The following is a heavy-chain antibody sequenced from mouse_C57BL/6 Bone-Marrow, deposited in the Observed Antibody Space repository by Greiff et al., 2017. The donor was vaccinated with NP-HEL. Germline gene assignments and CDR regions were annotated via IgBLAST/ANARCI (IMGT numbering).Heavy chain of an antibody. CDR1: GYTFTSYW. J-gene: IGHJ2*01. CDR3: TSAQCLRYYALDD. V-gene: IGHV1-5*01. D-gene: IGHD1-1*01. Sequence: EVQLQQSGTVLARPGASVKMSCKTSGYTFTSYWMHWVKQRPGQGLEWIGAIYPGNGDTSYNQKFKSKAKLTADTSSSTAYMQLSSLTTEDSAVYYCTSAQCLRYYALDDWGQGTTVTVSS. CDR2: IYPGNGDT.